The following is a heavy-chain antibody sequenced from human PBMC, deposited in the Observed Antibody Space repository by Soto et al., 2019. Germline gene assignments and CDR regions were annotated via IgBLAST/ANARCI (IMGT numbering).Heavy chain of an antibody. CDR2: FDPEDGET. CDR3: ATVMVRGVITWFDP. D-gene: IGHD3-10*01. Sequence: ASVKVSCTVSGYTLTELSMHWVRQAPGKGLEWMGGFDPEDGETIYAQKFQGRVTMTEDTSTDTAYMELSSLRSEDTAVYYCATVMVRGVITWFDPWGQGTLVTVSS. J-gene: IGHJ5*02. CDR1: GYTLTELS. V-gene: IGHV1-24*01.